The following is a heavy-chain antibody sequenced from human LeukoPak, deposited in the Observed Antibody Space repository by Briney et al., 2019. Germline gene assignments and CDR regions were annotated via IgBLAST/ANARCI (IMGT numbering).Heavy chain of an antibody. D-gene: IGHD1-26*01. CDR3: ARDFIGFDY. Sequence: SETLSLTCTVSGGSISIYYWSWIRQPPGKGLEWIGYIYYSGSTNYNPSLKSRVTISVDTSKNQFSLKLSSVTAADTAVYYCARDFIGFDYWGQGTLVTVSS. CDR1: GGSISIYY. J-gene: IGHJ4*02. V-gene: IGHV4-59*01. CDR2: IYYSGST.